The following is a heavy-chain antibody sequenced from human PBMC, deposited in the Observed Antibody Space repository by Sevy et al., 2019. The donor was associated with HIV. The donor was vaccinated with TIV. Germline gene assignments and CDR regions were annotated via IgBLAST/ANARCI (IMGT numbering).Heavy chain of an antibody. CDR3: IRHYDILTGYRYFDY. CDR2: IRSKAYGGTT. Sequence: GGYLRLSCTASGFTFGDYAMSWFRQAPGKGLEWVGFIRSKAYGGTTEYAASVKGRFTISRDDSKSIAYLQMNSLKTEDTAVYYCIRHYDILTGYRYFDYWGQGTLVTVSS. V-gene: IGHV3-49*03. J-gene: IGHJ4*02. CDR1: GFTFGDYA. D-gene: IGHD3-9*01.